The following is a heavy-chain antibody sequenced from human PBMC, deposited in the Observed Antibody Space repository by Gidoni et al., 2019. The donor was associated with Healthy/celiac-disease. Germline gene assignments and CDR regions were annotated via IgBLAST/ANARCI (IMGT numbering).Heavy chain of an antibody. V-gene: IGHV2-70*15. D-gene: IGHD6-6*01. CDR2: IDWDDDK. J-gene: IGHJ6*02. CDR3: ARMRGSSSSGGRYYYYYYGMDV. Sequence: QVTLRESGPALVKPTQTLTLTCTFSGFALSTSGMCVSWIRQPPGKALEWLARIDWDDDKYYSTSLKTRLTISKDTSKNQVVLTMTNMDPVDTATYYCARMRGSSSSGGRYYYYYYGMDVWGQGTTVTVSS. CDR1: GFALSTSGMC.